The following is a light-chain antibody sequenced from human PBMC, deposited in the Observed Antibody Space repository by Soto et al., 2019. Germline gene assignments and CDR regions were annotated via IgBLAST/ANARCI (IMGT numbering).Light chain of an antibody. Sequence: DIQMTQSPSSLSASVGDRVTITCQASQDISNYLNWYQQKPGKAPKLLIYDASNLETGVPSRFSGSGSGTDFTFTISSLQPEDIATYYCQQDDNLLLRLTFGGGTKVEIK. CDR1: QDISNY. CDR3: QQDDNLLLRLT. CDR2: DAS. J-gene: IGKJ4*01. V-gene: IGKV1-33*01.